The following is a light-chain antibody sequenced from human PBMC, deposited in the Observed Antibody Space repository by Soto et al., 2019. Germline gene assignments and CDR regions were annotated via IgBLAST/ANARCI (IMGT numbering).Light chain of an antibody. Sequence: DIQMTQSPSSLSASVGDRVTITCQASQDISNYLNWYQQKPGKAPKLLIYDASNLEIGVPTRFSGSGSGTDFTFTISRLQPEDIASSYCQQYDKLPPYTFGQGTQLEIK. CDR3: QQYDKLPPYT. V-gene: IGKV1-33*01. J-gene: IGKJ2*01. CDR1: QDISNY. CDR2: DAS.